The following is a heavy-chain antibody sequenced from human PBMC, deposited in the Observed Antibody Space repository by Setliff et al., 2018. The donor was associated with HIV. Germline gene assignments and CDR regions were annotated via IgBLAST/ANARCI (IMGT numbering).Heavy chain of an antibody. CDR2: IYTSGST. CDR3: ARQVSIPGVAITPVDY. D-gene: IGHD5-12*01. Sequence: SETLSLTCTVSGGSMSTYYWSWIRQPPGKGLEWIGYIYTSGSTNYNPSLRSRVTISVDTSKNHFSLRLSSVTAADTAVYYCARQVSIPGVAITPVDYWGQGALVTVSS. CDR1: GGSMSTYY. J-gene: IGHJ4*02. V-gene: IGHV4-59*08.